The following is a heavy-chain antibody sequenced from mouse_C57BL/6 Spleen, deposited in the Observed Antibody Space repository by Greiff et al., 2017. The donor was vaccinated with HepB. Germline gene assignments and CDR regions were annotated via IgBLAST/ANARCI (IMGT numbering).Heavy chain of an antibody. Sequence: VKLQQPGAELVRPGTSVKLSCKASGYTFTSYWMHWVKQRPGQGLEWIGVIDPSDSYTNYNQKFKGKATLTVDTSSSTAYMQLSSLTSEDSAVYYCARGDGNYYAYWGQGTLVTVSA. V-gene: IGHV1-59*01. J-gene: IGHJ3*01. CDR3: ARGDGNYYAY. D-gene: IGHD2-1*01. CDR2: IDPSDSYT. CDR1: GYTFTSYW.